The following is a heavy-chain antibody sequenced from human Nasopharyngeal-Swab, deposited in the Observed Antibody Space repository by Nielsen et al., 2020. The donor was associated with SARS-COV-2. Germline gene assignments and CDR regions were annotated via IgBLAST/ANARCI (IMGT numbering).Heavy chain of an antibody. CDR2: ISYDGSNT. CDR3: ARAGEYHYESSGYPGGGMDV. J-gene: IGHJ6*02. CDR1: GFTFSNYA. V-gene: IGHV3-30*14. D-gene: IGHD3-22*01. Sequence: GESLKISYTASGFTFSNYAMHWVRQAPGKGLEWVAVISYDGSNTFYGDSVKGRFTISRDNSKNTLYLQMNSLRAEDTAVYYCARAGEYHYESSGYPGGGMDVWGRGTTVTVSS.